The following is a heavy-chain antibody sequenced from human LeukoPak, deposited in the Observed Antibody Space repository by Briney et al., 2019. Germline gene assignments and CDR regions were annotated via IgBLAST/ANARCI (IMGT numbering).Heavy chain of an antibody. D-gene: IGHD2-2*01. V-gene: IGHV1-69*04. Sequence: SVKVSCKASGGTFSSYAISWVRQAPGQGLEWMGRIIPILGIANYAQKFQGRVTITADKSTSTAYMELSSLRSEDTAVYYWARDIPAAYYYYGMNVWGQGTTVTVSS. CDR3: ARDIPAAYYYYGMNV. CDR1: GGTFSSYA. J-gene: IGHJ6*02. CDR2: IIPILGIA.